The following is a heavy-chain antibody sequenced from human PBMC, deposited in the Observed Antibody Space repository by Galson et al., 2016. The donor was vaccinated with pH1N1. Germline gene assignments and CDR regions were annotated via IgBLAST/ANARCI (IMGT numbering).Heavy chain of an antibody. J-gene: IGHJ4*02. CDR2: INPSDGTT. CDR1: GYSVTRYY. Sequence: SVKVSCKASGYSVTRYYMHWVRQAPGQGLEWMGIINPSDGTTTYSQKFQGRITMTRDPPTSSAYMELSSLTSDDTAVYYCARRYYFDYWGQGTLITVSS. V-gene: IGHV1-46*01. CDR3: ARRYYFDY.